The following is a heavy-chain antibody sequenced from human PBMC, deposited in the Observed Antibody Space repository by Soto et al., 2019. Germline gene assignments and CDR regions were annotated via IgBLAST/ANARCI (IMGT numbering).Heavy chain of an antibody. V-gene: IGHV3-30-3*01. D-gene: IGHD6-13*01. CDR1: GFTFSSYA. CDR2: ISYDGSNK. Sequence: PGGSLRLSCAASGFTFSSYAMHWVRQAPGKGLEWVAVISYDGSNKYYADSVKGRFTISRDNSKNTLYLQMNSLRAEDTAVYYCARDPRYSNTLSYFDYWGQGTLVT. CDR3: ARDPRYSNTLSYFDY. J-gene: IGHJ4*02.